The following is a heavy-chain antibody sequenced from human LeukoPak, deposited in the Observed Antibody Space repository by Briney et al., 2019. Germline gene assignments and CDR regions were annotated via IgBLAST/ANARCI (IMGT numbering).Heavy chain of an antibody. J-gene: IGHJ6*02. CDR1: GGSISSYY. CDR3: ARGGVSVLWFGELLTNYGMDV. D-gene: IGHD3-10*01. CDR2: IYTSGST. V-gene: IGHV4-4*07. Sequence: SETLSLTCTVSGGSISSYYWSWIRQPAGKGLEWIGRIYTSGSTNYNPSLKSRVTMSVDTSKNQFSLQLNSVTPEDTAVYYCARGGVSVLWFGELLTNYGMDVWGQGTTVTVSS.